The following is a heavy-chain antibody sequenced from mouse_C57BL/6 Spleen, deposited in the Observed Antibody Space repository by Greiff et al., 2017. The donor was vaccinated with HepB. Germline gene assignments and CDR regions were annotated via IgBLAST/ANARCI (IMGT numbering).Heavy chain of an antibody. J-gene: IGHJ1*03. CDR1: GYPFTDYN. Sequence: EVQLQQSGPELVKPGASVKMSCKASGYPFTDYNMHWVKQSHGKSLEWIGYINPNNGGTSYNQKFKGKATLTVNKSSSTAYMELRSLTSEDSAVYYGARSRLYGSSSYWYFDVWGTGTTVTVSS. CDR2: INPNNGGT. V-gene: IGHV1-22*01. D-gene: IGHD1-1*01. CDR3: ARSRLYGSSSYWYFDV.